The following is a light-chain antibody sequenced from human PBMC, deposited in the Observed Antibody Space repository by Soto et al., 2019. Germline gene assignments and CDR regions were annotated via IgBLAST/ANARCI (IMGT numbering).Light chain of an antibody. CDR3: QQYNNWPRWT. V-gene: IGKV3-15*01. CDR1: QSVSSY. Sequence: EIVMTQSPATLSVSPGERGTLSCRASQSVSSYLAWYQQKPGQAPRLLIYGASTRATGIPARFSGSGSGTEFTLTISSLQSEDFAVYYCQQYNNWPRWTFGQGTKVDIK. J-gene: IGKJ1*01. CDR2: GAS.